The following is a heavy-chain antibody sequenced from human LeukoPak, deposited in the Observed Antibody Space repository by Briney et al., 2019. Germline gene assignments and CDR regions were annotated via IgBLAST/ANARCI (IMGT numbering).Heavy chain of an antibody. CDR2: INHSGST. D-gene: IGHD3-10*01. CDR3: ARGPGGFRFDY. Sequence: SEILSLTCAVYGVSFRGYYWSWIREPPWKGLEWIGEINHSGSTNYNPSLKSRVTISVDTSKNQFSLKLSSVTAADTAVYYCARGPGGFRFDYWGQGTLVTVSS. J-gene: IGHJ4*02. V-gene: IGHV4-34*01. CDR1: GVSFRGYY.